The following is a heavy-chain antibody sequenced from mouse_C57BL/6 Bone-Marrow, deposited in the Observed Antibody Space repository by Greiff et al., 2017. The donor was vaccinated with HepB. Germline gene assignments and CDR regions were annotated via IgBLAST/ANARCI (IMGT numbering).Heavy chain of an antibody. V-gene: IGHV15-2*01. CDR3: ARGCYYGSSYRFDY. CDR2: ILPSIGRT. Sequence: QVQLQQSGSELRSPGSSVKLSCKDFDSEVFPIAYMSWVRQKPGHGFEWIGGILPSIGRTIYGEKFEDKATLDADTLSNTAYLELNSLTSEDSAIYYCARGCYYGSSYRFDYWGQGTTLTVSS. CDR1: DSEVFPIAY. J-gene: IGHJ2*01. D-gene: IGHD1-1*01.